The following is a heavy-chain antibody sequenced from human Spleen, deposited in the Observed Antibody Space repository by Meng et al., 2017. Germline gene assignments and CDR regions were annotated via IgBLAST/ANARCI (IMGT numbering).Heavy chain of an antibody. CDR3: SGHIDY. J-gene: IGHJ4*01. D-gene: IGHD5-12*01. CDR1: GFTFSSYA. CDR2: IKSKPDGETI. V-gene: IGHV3-15*01. Sequence: GESLKISCAASGFTFSSYAMSWVRQAPGKGLEWVGRIKSKPDGETIDYAAPVKGRFTISRDDSKNTVYLQMNSLKTEDTAVYYCSGHIDYRGHGKRVNGYS.